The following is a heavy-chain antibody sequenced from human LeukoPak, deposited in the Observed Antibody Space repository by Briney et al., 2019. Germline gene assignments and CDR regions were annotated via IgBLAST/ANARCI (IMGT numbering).Heavy chain of an antibody. CDR1: GGTFSSYA. D-gene: IGHD3-3*01. CDR2: IIPIFGTA. CDR3: ARRRITIFGVVIMWYGMDV. J-gene: IGHJ6*02. Sequence: SVKVSCKASGGTFSSYAISWVRQAPGQGLEWMGGIIPIFGTANYAQKFQGRVTITADESTSTAYMELSSLRSEDTAVYYCARRRITIFGVVIMWYGMDVWGQGTTVTVSS. V-gene: IGHV1-69*13.